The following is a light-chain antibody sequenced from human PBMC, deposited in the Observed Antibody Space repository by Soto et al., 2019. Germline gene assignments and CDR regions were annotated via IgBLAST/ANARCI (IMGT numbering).Light chain of an antibody. CDR1: QRVGDY. CDR2: AAS. V-gene: IGKV1-39*01. CDR3: QQSYSSPPT. Sequence: DIQMTQSPSSLSASVGDRVTITCRASQRVGDYLNWYQQKPGKAPKLLIFAASSLQSGVPSRFSGSRSGPDFTLTISSLQPEDFATYYCQQSYSSPPTFGQGTKVEIK. J-gene: IGKJ1*01.